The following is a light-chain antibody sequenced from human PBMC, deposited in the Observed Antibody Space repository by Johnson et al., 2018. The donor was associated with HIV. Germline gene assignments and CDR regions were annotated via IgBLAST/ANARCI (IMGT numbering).Light chain of an antibody. CDR3: GTWDSSLSVYV. J-gene: IGLJ1*01. CDR2: ENN. Sequence: QPVLTQPHSVSAAPGQKVTISCSGSSSNIGNNYVSWYQQLPGTAPKLLIYENNKRPSGIPDRFSGSKSGTSATLGITGLQTGDEADYYCGTWDSSLSVYVFGTGTKVTVL. CDR1: SSNIGNNY. V-gene: IGLV1-51*02.